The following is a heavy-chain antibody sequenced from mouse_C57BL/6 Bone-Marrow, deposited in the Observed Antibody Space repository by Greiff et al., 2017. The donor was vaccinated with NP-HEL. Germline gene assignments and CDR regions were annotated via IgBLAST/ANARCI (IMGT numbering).Heavy chain of an antibody. CDR1: GYTFTSYW. Sequence: VQLQQPGAELVKPGASVKLSCKASGYTFTSYWMHWVKQRPGRGLEWIGRFDPNSGGTKYNEKFKSKATLTVDKPSSTAYMQLSSLTSEDSAVYYCARSLIYDGYPYYWGQGTTLTVSS. V-gene: IGHV1-72*01. J-gene: IGHJ2*01. CDR3: ARSLIYDGYPYY. CDR2: FDPNSGGT. D-gene: IGHD2-3*01.